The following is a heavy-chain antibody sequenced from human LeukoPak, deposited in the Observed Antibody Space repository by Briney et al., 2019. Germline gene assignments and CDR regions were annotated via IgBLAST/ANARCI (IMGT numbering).Heavy chain of an antibody. CDR3: ARDRGQWLVPFDY. Sequence: ASVKVSCKASGYTFTGYYMHWVRQAPGQGLEWMGRINPNSGGTNYAQKFQGRGNISRDTSIRTVYIELSRLRSDDTAVYYCARDRGQWLVPFDYWGQGTLVTVSS. J-gene: IGHJ4*02. D-gene: IGHD6-19*01. CDR2: INPNSGGT. V-gene: IGHV1-2*06. CDR1: GYTFTGYY.